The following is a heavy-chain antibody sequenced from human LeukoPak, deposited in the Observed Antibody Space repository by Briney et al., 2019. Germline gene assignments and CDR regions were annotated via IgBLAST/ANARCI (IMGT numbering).Heavy chain of an antibody. D-gene: IGHD3-22*01. J-gene: IGHJ4*02. CDR3: AKDFEPFKYYYDSSGYPAFDY. CDR2: ISGSGGST. V-gene: IGHV3-23*01. CDR1: GFTFSSYS. Sequence: GGSLRLSCAASGFTFSSYSMNWVRQAPGKGLEWVSAISGSGGSTYYADSVKGRFTISRDNSKNTLYLQMNSLRAEDTAVYYCAKDFEPFKYYYDSSGYPAFDYWGQGTLVTVSS.